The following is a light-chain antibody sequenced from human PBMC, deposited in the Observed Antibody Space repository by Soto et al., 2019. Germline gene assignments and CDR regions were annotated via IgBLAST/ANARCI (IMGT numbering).Light chain of an antibody. Sequence: QAVVTQPPSASGTPGQRVDFSCSGSSSNIGANTVTWYQQLPGAAPKLLIYSHSQRPSGVPDRFSGSKSGTSASLAISGLQSDDEADYYCAAWDDSLNGYVFGSGTKLTVL. CDR1: SSNIGANT. CDR2: SHS. CDR3: AAWDDSLNGYV. J-gene: IGLJ1*01. V-gene: IGLV1-44*01.